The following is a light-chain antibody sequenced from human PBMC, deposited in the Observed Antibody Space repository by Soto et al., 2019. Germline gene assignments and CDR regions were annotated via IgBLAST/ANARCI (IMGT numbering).Light chain of an antibody. V-gene: IGKV3-11*01. CDR3: QQRSNWPPLYT. CDR2: DAS. J-gene: IGKJ2*01. CDR1: QSVSSY. Sequence: EIVLTQSPATLSLSPGERATLSCRASQSVSSYLAWYQQKPGQAPRLLIYDASNRATGIPARFSGSGSGTDFTLTISSLEPXXFAVYYCQQRSNWPPLYTFGQGTKLEIK.